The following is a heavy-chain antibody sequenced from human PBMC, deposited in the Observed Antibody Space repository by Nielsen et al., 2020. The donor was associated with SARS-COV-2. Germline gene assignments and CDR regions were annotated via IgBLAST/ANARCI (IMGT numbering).Heavy chain of an antibody. D-gene: IGHD2-15*01. CDR2: ISYDGSNK. Sequence: GGSLRLSCAASGFTFSSYAMHWVRQAPGKGLEWVAVISYDGSNKYYADSVKGRFTISRDNSKNTLYLQMNSLRAEDTAVYYCARDRLGYCSGGSCYPFDYWGQGTLVTVSS. CDR1: GFTFSSYA. CDR3: ARDRLGYCSGGSCYPFDY. V-gene: IGHV3-30*04. J-gene: IGHJ4*02.